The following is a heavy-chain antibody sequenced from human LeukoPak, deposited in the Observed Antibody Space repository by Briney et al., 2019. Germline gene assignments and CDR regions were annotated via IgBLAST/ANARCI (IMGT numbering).Heavy chain of an antibody. CDR1: GFTFDDYS. J-gene: IGHJ4*02. Sequence: PGGSLRLSCAASGFTFDDYSMNWARQAPGKGLEWVSGIIWNGGSTYYRDSVKGRFTISRDNAKNSLYLQMNSLRAEDRALYYCARVKGSGYRNSIDYWGQGTLVIVSS. CDR2: IIWNGGST. V-gene: IGHV3-20*04. CDR3: ARVKGSGYRNSIDY. D-gene: IGHD3-3*01.